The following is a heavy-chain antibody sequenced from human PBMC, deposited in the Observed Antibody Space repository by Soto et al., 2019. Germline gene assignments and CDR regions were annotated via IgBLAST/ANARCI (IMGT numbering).Heavy chain of an antibody. CDR3: ARHLSDSGYDLNY. D-gene: IGHD5-12*01. Sequence: SETLSLTCTVSGGSISSGGYYWSWIRQHPGKGLEWIGSIYYSGSTYYNPSLKSRVSISVDTSKNQFSLNLTSVTAADTAVYYCARHLSDSGYDLNYWGQGTLVTVS. CDR1: GGSISSGGYY. J-gene: IGHJ4*01. V-gene: IGHV4-39*01. CDR2: IYYSGST.